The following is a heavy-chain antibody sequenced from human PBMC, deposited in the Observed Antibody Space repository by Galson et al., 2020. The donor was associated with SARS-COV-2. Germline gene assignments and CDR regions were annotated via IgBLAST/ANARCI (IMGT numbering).Heavy chain of an antibody. CDR1: GGSISSSSYY. V-gene: IGHV4-39*07. CDR3: AREDYYDSSAQGAFDI. D-gene: IGHD3-22*01. Sequence: SETLSLTCTVSGGSISSSSYYWGWIRQPPGKGLEWIGSIYYSGSTYYNPSLKSRVTISVDTSKNQFSLKLSSVTAADTAVYYCAREDYYDSSAQGAFDIWGQGTMVTVSS. J-gene: IGHJ3*02. CDR2: IYYSGST.